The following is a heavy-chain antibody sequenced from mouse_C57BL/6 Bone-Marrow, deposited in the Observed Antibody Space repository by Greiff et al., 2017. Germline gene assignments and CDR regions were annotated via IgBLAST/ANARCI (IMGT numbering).Heavy chain of an antibody. CDR3: ASYWVFDY. CDR2: INPSSGYT. Sequence: VQRVESGAELAKPGASVKLSCKASGYTFTSYWMHWVKQRPGQGLEWIGYINPSSGYTKYNQKFKDKATLTADKSSSTAYMQLSSLTYEDSAVYYCASYWVFDYWGQGTTLTVSS. J-gene: IGHJ2*01. V-gene: IGHV1-7*01. CDR1: GYTFTSYW. D-gene: IGHD4-1*01.